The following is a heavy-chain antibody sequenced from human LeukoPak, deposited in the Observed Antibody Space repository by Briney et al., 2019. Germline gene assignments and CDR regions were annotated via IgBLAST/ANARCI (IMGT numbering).Heavy chain of an antibody. CDR1: GFTFSSYA. CDR2: ISGSGGST. CDR3: AKAAAATGYYYYGMDV. V-gene: IGHV3-23*01. J-gene: IGHJ6*02. D-gene: IGHD6-13*01. Sequence: GGSLRLSCAASGFTFSSYAMSWVRQAPGKGLGWVSAISGSGGSTYYADSVKGRFTISRDNSKNTLYLQMNSLRAEDTAVYYCAKAAAATGYYYYGMDVWGQGTTVTVSS.